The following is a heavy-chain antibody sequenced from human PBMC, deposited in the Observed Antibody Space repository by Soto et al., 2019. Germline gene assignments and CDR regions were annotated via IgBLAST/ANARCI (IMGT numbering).Heavy chain of an antibody. J-gene: IGHJ6*02. CDR2: IYTSGST. CDR3: AREGASGFGRDV. Sequence: QVQLQESGPGLVKPSETLSLTCNVSGGSIRSYYWSWVRQPAGKPLEWIGRIYTSGSTNYNPSLKSRVSMSVDTSKNQFSLEVTSVTAADTAVYDCAREGASGFGRDVWGLGTTVTVSS. CDR1: GGSIRSYY. D-gene: IGHD1-26*01. V-gene: IGHV4-4*07.